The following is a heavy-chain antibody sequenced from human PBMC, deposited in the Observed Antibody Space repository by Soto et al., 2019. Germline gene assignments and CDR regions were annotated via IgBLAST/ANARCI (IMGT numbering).Heavy chain of an antibody. CDR3: ARVFGSSSWYGYYYGMDV. Sequence: KQSQTLSLTCAISGDSVSSNSAAWNWIRQSPSRGLEWLGRTYYRSKWYNDYAVSVKSRITINPDTSKNQFSLQLNSVTPEDTAVYYCARVFGSSSWYGYYYGMDVWGQGTTVTVSS. V-gene: IGHV6-1*01. CDR1: GDSVSSNSAA. CDR2: TYYRSKWYN. D-gene: IGHD6-13*01. J-gene: IGHJ6*02.